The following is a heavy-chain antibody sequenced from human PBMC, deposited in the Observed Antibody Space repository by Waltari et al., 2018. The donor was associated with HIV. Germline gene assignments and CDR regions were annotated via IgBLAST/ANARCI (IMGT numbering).Heavy chain of an antibody. V-gene: IGHV4-30-4*01. D-gene: IGHD3-22*01. Sequence: QVQLQESGPGLVKPSQTLSLTCTFPGCSISSGDYYWSWIRQPPGKGLEWIGYIYYSGSTYYNPSLKSRVTISVDTSKNQFSLKLSSVTAADTAVYYCARVRGPYDSSGYFQYYFDYWGQGTLVTVSS. CDR1: GCSISSGDYY. J-gene: IGHJ4*02. CDR2: IYYSGST. CDR3: ARVRGPYDSSGYFQYYFDY.